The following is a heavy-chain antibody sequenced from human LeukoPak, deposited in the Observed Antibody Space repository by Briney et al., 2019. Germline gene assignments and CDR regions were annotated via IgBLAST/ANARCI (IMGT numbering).Heavy chain of an antibody. Sequence: SQTLSLTCTVSGGSITSSNYFWGWIRQSPGRGLEWIGSIYYSGNTYYNPSLKSRVTISVDTSKNQFSLKLSSVTAADTAVYYCARGQDYGDSGWFDPWGQGTLVTVSS. CDR3: ARGQDYGDSGWFDP. CDR2: IYYSGNT. D-gene: IGHD4-17*01. V-gene: IGHV4-39*07. J-gene: IGHJ5*02. CDR1: GGSITSSNYF.